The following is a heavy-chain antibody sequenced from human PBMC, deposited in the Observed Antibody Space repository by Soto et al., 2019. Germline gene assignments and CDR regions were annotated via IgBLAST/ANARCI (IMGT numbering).Heavy chain of an antibody. D-gene: IGHD4-17*01. CDR3: ATELPDRGDYIFEH. CDR1: GGTFRKYT. J-gene: IGHJ4*02. V-gene: IGHV1-69*08. Sequence: QVQLVQSGAEVKKPGSSVKVSCKASGGTFRKYTISWVRQAPGQGLEWMGRVIPMLGIPNYAQKFQGRVTITADKSTDTAYMELSSLKSEDTAVYYCATELPDRGDYIFEHWGQGTQVIVSS. CDR2: VIPMLGIP.